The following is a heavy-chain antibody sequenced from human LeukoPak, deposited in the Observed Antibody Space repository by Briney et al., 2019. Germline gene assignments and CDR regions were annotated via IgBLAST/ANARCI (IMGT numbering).Heavy chain of an antibody. Sequence: GGSLRLSCAASGFPFSSYWMSWVRQAPGKGLEWVANIKQDGGEKFYVDSVKGRFTISRDNAKNSLYLQMNSLRAEDTAVYYCASSSVLRFLEWLPWDVWGKGTTVTVSS. CDR1: GFPFSSYW. J-gene: IGHJ6*04. V-gene: IGHV3-7*01. D-gene: IGHD3-3*01. CDR2: IKQDGGEK. CDR3: ASSSVLRFLEWLPWDV.